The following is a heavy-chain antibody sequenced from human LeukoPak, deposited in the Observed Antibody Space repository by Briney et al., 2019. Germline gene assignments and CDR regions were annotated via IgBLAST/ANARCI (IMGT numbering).Heavy chain of an antibody. Sequence: SETLSLACTVSGGSISSYYWSWIRQPAGKGLEWIGRIYTSGSTNYNPSLKSRVTMSVDTSKSQFSLKLSSVTAADTAVYYCAREAYDYVWGSYQLDYWGQGTLVTVSS. V-gene: IGHV4-4*07. D-gene: IGHD3-16*01. CDR2: IYTSGST. J-gene: IGHJ4*02. CDR1: GGSISSYY. CDR3: AREAYDYVWGSYQLDY.